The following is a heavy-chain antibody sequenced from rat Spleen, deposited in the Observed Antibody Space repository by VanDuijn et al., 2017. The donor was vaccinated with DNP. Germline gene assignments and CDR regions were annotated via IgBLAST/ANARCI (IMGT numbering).Heavy chain of an antibody. CDR1: GFTFSDYY. CDR3: AVYFYSGDNWFGY. CDR2: ISYDGRTA. J-gene: IGHJ3*01. Sequence: EVQLVESGGGLVQPGRSLKLSCAASGFTFSDYYMAWVRQAPSKGLEWVAYISYDGRTAYNGDSVKGRFTISRDIAENTLYLQMNSLRSEDTATYYCAVYFYSGDNWFGYWGQGTLVTVSS. D-gene: IGHD1-1*01. V-gene: IGHV5-22*01.